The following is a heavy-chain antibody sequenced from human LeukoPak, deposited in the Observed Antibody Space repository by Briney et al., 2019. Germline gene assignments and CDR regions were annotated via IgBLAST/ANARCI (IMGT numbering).Heavy chain of an antibody. CDR1: GFTFSDYY. J-gene: IGHJ4*02. CDR3: ARALRITIFGVDY. V-gene: IGHV3-11*01. D-gene: IGHD3-3*01. CDR2: ISSSGSTI. Sequence: GGSLRLSCAASGFTFSDYYMSWIRQAPGKGLEWVSYISSSGSTIYYADSVKGRSTISRDNAKNSLYLQMNSLRAEDTAVYYCARALRITIFGVDYWGQGTLVTVSS.